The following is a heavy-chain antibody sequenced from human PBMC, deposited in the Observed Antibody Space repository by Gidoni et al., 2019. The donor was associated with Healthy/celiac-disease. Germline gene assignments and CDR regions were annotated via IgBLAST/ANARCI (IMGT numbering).Heavy chain of an antibody. CDR2: IYTSGST. CDR3: ARVAAAAGTGGFDYYMDV. CDR1: GGSISSGSYY. Sequence: QVQLQESGPGLVKPSQTLSLTCTVSGGSISSGSYYWSWIRQPAGKGLEWIGRIYTSGSTNYNPSLKSRVTMSVDTSKNQFSLKLSSVTAADTAVYYCARVAAAAGTGGFDYYMDVWGKGTTVTVSS. J-gene: IGHJ6*03. V-gene: IGHV4-61*02. D-gene: IGHD6-13*01.